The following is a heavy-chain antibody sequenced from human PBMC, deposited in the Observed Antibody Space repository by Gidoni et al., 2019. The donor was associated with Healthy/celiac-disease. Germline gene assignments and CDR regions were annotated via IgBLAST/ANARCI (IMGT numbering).Heavy chain of an antibody. Sequence: EVQLVQSGAEVKKRGESLRISCKGSGYSFNSYWISRVRQMPGKGLAWMGRIDPSDSYTNYSPSFQGHVTISADKSISTAYLQWSSLKASDTAMYYCARCRHYYDILTGYSERNAFDIWGQGTMVTVSS. CDR2: IDPSDSYT. J-gene: IGHJ3*02. CDR1: GYSFNSYW. CDR3: ARCRHYYDILTGYSERNAFDI. D-gene: IGHD3-9*01. V-gene: IGHV5-10-1*03.